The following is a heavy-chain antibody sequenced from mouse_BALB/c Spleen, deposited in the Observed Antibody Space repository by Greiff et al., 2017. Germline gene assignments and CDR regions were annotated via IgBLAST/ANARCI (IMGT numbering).Heavy chain of an antibody. V-gene: IGHV14-3*02. J-gene: IGHJ3*01. CDR1: GFNIKDTY. CDR3: ARFVAY. Sequence: VQLQQSGAELVKPGASVKLSCTASGFNIKDTYMHWVKQRPEQGLEWIGRIDPANGNTKYDPKFQGKATITADTTSNTSYLQLSSLTSEDTAVYYCARFVAYWGQGTLVTVSA. CDR2: IDPANGNT.